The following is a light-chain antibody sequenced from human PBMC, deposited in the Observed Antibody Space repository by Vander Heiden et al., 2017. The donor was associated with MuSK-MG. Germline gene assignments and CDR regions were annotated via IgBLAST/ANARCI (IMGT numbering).Light chain of an antibody. CDR1: SGDVGEYDS. Sequence: QSALTQPGSVSGSPGQSVTISFTGTSGDVGEYDSVSWYQRYPDKAPTFIIYDVRQRPSGVPHRFSGSKSGNTASLTISGRQPDDEADYSCCSYAGSYTHVFGTGTKVTVL. J-gene: IGLJ1*01. V-gene: IGLV2-11*02. CDR3: CSYAGSYTHV. CDR2: DVR.